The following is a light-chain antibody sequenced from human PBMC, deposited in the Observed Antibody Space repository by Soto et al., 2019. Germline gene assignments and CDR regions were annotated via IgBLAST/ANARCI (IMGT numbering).Light chain of an antibody. J-gene: IGKJ1*01. V-gene: IGKV3-20*01. CDR2: GAS. Sequence: EIVLTKSPGTLSLSQWERATLSCRASQSVSNNYLAWYQQKPGQAPRLLIYGASNRATGIPDRFSGSGSGTDFTLTISRLEPEDFALYYCQQYGSSGTFGQGTKVDIK. CDR3: QQYGSSGT. CDR1: QSVSNNY.